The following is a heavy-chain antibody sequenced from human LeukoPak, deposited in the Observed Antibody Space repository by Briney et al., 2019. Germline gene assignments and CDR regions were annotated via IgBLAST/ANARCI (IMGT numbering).Heavy chain of an antibody. Sequence: GGSMRLSCEASGFTVSSNYMSWVRQAPGKGLEWVSVIYSGGSTYYADSVKGRFTISRDNSKNTLHLQMSSLRAEDTAVYYCVGVRWFGGSNWFDPWGQGTLVTVSS. CDR2: IYSGGST. CDR1: GFTVSSNY. D-gene: IGHD3-10*01. J-gene: IGHJ5*02. V-gene: IGHV3-53*05. CDR3: VGVRWFGGSNWFDP.